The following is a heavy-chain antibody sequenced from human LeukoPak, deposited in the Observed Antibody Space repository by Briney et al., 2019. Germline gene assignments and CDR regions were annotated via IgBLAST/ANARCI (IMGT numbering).Heavy chain of an antibody. D-gene: IGHD2-15*01. Sequence: GGSLRLSCVASGFTFSSYAMSWVRQAPGKGLEWVSAISGSGGSTYYADSVKGRFTISRDNSKNTLYLQMNSLRAEDTAVYYCAKDRYCSGGSCYTGTVVDYWGQGTLVTVSS. CDR3: AKDRYCSGGSCYTGTVVDY. CDR1: GFTFSSYA. V-gene: IGHV3-23*01. J-gene: IGHJ4*02. CDR2: ISGSGGST.